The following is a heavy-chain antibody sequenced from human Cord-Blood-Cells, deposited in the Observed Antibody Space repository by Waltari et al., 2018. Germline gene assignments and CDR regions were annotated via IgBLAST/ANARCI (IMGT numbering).Heavy chain of an antibody. CDR1: GGSFSGYY. J-gene: IGHJ4*02. CDR3: ARLNGDYFDY. V-gene: IGHV4-34*01. Sequence: QVQLQQWGAGLLKPSETLSLTCAVYGGSFSGYYWSWSRQPPGKGLEWIGEINHSGSTNYNPSLKSRVTISVDTSKNQFSLKLSSVTAADTAVYYCARLNGDYFDYWGQGTLVTVSS. D-gene: IGHD4-17*01. CDR2: INHSGST.